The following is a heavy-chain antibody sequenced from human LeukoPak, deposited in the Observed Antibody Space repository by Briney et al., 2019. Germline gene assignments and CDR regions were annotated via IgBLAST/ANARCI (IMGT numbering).Heavy chain of an antibody. V-gene: IGHV3-7*01. CDR3: ARITDYYYDSSGYLDY. CDR1: PFTFSSYW. D-gene: IGHD3-22*01. CDR2: IKQDGSEK. Sequence: GGSLRLSCAASPFTFSSYWMSWVRQAPGKGLERVANIKQDGSEKYYVDSVKGRFTISRDNARNSLSLQMHSLRAEDTAVYYCARITDYYYDSSGYLDYWGQGTLVTVSS. J-gene: IGHJ4*02.